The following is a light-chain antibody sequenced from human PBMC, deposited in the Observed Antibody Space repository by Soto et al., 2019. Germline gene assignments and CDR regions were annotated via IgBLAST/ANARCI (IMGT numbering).Light chain of an antibody. J-gene: IGKJ4*01. V-gene: IGKV3-20*01. CDR3: QQYGSSPLT. CDR1: QSVSSSY. Sequence: EIVLTQAPGTVSCSPGERASFSCRASQSVSSSYLAWYQQKPGQAPRLLIYGASSRATGIPDRFSGSGSGTDFTLTISRLEPEDFAVYYCQQYGSSPLTFGGGTKVDIK. CDR2: GAS.